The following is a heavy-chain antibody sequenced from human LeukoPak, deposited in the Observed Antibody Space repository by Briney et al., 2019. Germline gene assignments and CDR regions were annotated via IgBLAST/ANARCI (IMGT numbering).Heavy chain of an antibody. CDR3: ARDRVAAAGSHFDY. J-gene: IGHJ4*02. V-gene: IGHV3-48*03. CDR2: ISSSGSTI. D-gene: IGHD6-13*01. CDR1: GFTFSSYE. Sequence: PGGSLRLSCAASGFTFSSYEMNWVRQAPGKGLEWVSYISSSGSTIYYADSVKGRFTISRDNAKNSLYLQMNSLRAEDTAVYYRARDRVAAAGSHFDYWGQGTLVTVSS.